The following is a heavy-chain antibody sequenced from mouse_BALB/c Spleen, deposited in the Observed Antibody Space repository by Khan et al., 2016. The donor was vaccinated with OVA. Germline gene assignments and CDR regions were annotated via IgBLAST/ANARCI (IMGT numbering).Heavy chain of an antibody. CDR1: GYSITSGYG. Sequence: EVQLVESGPGLVKPSQSLSLTCTVTGYSITSGYGWSWLRHFPGNKLEWMGYISYSGCTNYNPSLKSRISITRDTSKNQFFLQLNSVTTEDTATYYCARTARITYWGQGTTLTVSA. CDR2: ISYSGCT. V-gene: IGHV3-2*02. D-gene: IGHD1-2*01. CDR3: ARTARITY. J-gene: IGHJ2*01.